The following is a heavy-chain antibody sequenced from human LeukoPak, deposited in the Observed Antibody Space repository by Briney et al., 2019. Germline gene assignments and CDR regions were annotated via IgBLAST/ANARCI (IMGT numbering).Heavy chain of an antibody. Sequence: SETLSLTCAVYGGSFSGYYWSWIRQPPGKGLEWIGEINHSGSTNYNPSLKSGVTISVDTTKNQFSLKLSSVTAADTAVYYCARGVVSRIDAFDIWGQGTMVTVSS. D-gene: IGHD6-6*01. CDR3: ARGVVSRIDAFDI. J-gene: IGHJ3*02. CDR1: GGSFSGYY. CDR2: INHSGST. V-gene: IGHV4-34*01.